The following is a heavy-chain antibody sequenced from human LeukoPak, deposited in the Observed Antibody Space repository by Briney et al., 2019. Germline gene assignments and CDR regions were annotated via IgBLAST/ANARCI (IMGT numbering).Heavy chain of an antibody. CDR3: ARRRIQLWFSYYFDY. CDR1: GGSFSGYY. J-gene: IGHJ4*02. D-gene: IGHD5-18*01. CDR2: INHSGST. Sequence: PSETLSLTCAVYGGSFSGYYWSWIRQPPGKGLEWIGEINHSGSTNYNPSLKSRVTISVHTSKNQFSLKLSSVTAADTAVYYCARRRIQLWFSYYFDYWGQGTLVTVSS. V-gene: IGHV4-34*01.